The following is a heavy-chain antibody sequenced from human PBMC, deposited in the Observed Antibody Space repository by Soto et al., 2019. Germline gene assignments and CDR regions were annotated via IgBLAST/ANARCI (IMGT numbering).Heavy chain of an antibody. D-gene: IGHD2-2*01. CDR1: GYTFTSYG. Sequence: QVPLVQSGAEVKKPGASVKVSCKASGYTFTSYGISWVRQAPGQGLEWMGWINAYNVNTYYAQKLQGRVTMTTDTCTSRADMELRSLRSDDTDLYYCARPSSWLYCGSNSCYPEGAFDIWGQGTMVTVSS. V-gene: IGHV1-18*04. CDR3: ARPSSWLYCGSNSCYPEGAFDI. CDR2: INAYNVNT. J-gene: IGHJ3*02.